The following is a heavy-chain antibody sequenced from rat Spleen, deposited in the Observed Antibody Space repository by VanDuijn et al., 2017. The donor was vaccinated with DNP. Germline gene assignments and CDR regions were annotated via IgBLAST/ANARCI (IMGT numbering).Heavy chain of an antibody. CDR3: TRSTSGYYVMDA. CDR1: GSSLTTNG. D-gene: IGHD4-3*01. V-gene: IGHV2S12*01. CDR2: ISSCGNT. J-gene: IGHJ4*01. Sequence: QVQLKESGPGLVQPSQTLSLTCPVSGSSLTTNGISWVRQFPGKGLEWIAAISSCGNTYYNSALKSRLSISRDTSKSQVFLKMNSLQTEDTAIYFCTRSTSGYYVMDAWGQGASVTVSS.